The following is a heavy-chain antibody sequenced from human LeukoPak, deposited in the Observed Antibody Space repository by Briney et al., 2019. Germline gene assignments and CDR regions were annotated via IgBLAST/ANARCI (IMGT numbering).Heavy chain of an antibody. Sequence: ASVKVSCKASGYTFTGYYMHWVRQAPGQGLEWMGIINPSGGSTSYAQKFQGRVTMTRDTSTSTVYMELSSLRSEDTAVYYCARDLGSRPFDYWGQGTLVTVSS. CDR2: INPSGGST. V-gene: IGHV1-46*01. J-gene: IGHJ4*02. CDR1: GYTFTGYY. CDR3: ARDLGSRPFDY. D-gene: IGHD6-13*01.